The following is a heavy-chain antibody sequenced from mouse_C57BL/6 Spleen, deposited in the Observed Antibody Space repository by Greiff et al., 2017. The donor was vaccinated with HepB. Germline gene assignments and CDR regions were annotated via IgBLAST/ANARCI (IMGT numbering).Heavy chain of an antibody. V-gene: IGHV1-66*01. CDR2: IYPGSGNT. J-gene: IGHJ2*01. CDR3: ARGTDSSFFDY. CDR1: GYSFTSYY. Sequence: QVQLQQSGPELVKPGASVKISCKASGYSFTSYYIHWVKQRPGQGLEWIGWIYPGSGNTQYNEKFKGKATLTADTSSSTASMQLSSLTSEDSAVYYCARGTDSSFFDYWGQGTTLTVSS. D-gene: IGHD3-2*01.